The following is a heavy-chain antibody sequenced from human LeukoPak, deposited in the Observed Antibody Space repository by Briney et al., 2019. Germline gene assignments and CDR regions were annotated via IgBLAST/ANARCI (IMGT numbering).Heavy chain of an antibody. CDR2: ISGSGGTT. J-gene: IGHJ3*02. CDR3: AKGRQLRRSDAFDI. D-gene: IGHD1-26*01. CDR1: GFTFSSYG. Sequence: GGSLRLSCAASGFTFSSYGMSWVRQAPGKGLEWVSTISGSGGTTYYADSVRGRFTISRDNSKNTLYLQMNSLRGEDTAVYYCAKGRQLRRSDAFDIWGQGTMVTVSS. V-gene: IGHV3-23*01.